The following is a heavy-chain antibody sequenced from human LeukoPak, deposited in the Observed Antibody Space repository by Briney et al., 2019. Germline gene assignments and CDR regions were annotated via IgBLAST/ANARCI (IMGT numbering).Heavy chain of an antibody. J-gene: IGHJ4*02. V-gene: IGHV3-30-3*01. Sequence: HAGGSLRPSCAASGFTFSSYAMHWVRQAPGKGLEWVAVISYDGSNKYYADSVKGRFTISRDNSKNTLYLQMNSLRAEDTAVYYCARDTAHDYWGQGTLVTVSS. CDR2: ISYDGSNK. CDR3: ARDTAHDY. D-gene: IGHD5-18*01. CDR1: GFTFSSYA.